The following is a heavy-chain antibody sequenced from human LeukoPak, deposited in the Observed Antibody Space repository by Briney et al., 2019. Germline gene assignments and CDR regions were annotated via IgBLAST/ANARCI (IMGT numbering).Heavy chain of an antibody. J-gene: IGHJ4*02. Sequence: PSETLSLTCTVSGGSIFSYYWSWIRQPPGKGLEWIGYIYYSGSTNYNPSLKSRVTILVDTSKNQFSLKVSSVTAADTAVYYCARGQYSGSCFDNWGQGSLVTVSS. V-gene: IGHV4-59*01. CDR3: ARGQYSGSCFDN. CDR1: GGSIFSYY. CDR2: IYYSGST. D-gene: IGHD1-26*01.